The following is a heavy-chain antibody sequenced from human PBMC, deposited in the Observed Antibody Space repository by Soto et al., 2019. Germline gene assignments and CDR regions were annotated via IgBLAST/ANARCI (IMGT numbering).Heavy chain of an antibody. CDR1: GFTFGDSY. Sequence: GGSLRLSCAVSGFTFGDSYMSWIRQAPGKGLEWLSYISPGSRYPAYADSVKGRFTISRDNAKRSLYLQMVSLTAEDTAIYYCVRGGGGGLFDPWGQGTMVTASS. J-gene: IGHJ5*02. CDR2: ISPGSRYP. CDR3: VRGGGGGLFDP. V-gene: IGHV3-11*06. D-gene: IGHD3-16*01.